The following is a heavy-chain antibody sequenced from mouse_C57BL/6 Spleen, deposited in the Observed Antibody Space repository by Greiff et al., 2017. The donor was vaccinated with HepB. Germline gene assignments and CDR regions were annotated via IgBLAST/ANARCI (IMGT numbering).Heavy chain of an antibody. CDR1: GYTFTDYN. CDR2: INPNNGGT. CDR3: ATVITTVVNAMDY. D-gene: IGHD1-1*01. Sequence: EVQLQQSGPELVKPGASVKMSCKASGYTFTDYNMHWVKQSHGKSLEWIGYINPNNGGTSYNQKFKGKATLTVNKSSSTAYMELRSLTSEDSAVYYCATVITTVVNAMDYWGQGTSVTVSS. V-gene: IGHV1-22*01. J-gene: IGHJ4*01.